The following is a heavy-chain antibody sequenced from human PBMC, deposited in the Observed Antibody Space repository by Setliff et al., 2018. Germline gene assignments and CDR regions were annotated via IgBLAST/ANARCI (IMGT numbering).Heavy chain of an antibody. CDR1: GGSIGPHY. CDR2: IFYSDTA. V-gene: IGHV4-59*11. Sequence: SETLSLTCTVSGGSIGPHYWSWIRQAPGKGLEWIGHIFYSDTAKYNPSLESRAAISVDSSKNQFSLKLRSVTAADTAVYYCARDRSTVIRGVTSFFYYYMDVWGGGTKVTVSS. D-gene: IGHD3-10*01. J-gene: IGHJ6*03. CDR3: ARDRSTVIRGVTSFFYYYMDV.